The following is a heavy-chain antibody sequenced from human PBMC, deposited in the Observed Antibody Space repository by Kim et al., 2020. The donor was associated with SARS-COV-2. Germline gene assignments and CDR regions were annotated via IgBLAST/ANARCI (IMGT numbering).Heavy chain of an antibody. V-gene: IGHV3-13*04. D-gene: IGHD6-19*01. CDR3: ARGKSWKGSGWYDGLLAGSVPFDF. CDR1: GFTLSTYD. CDR2: IGIAGDT. J-gene: IGHJ4*02. Sequence: GGSLRLSCAASGFTLSTYDMHWVRQGPGKSLEWVSAIGIAGDTYYPDSVKGRFIISRENDENSLYLQMNSLRAGDTAVYYCARGKSWKGSGWYDGLLAGSVPFDFWGQGALVTVSS.